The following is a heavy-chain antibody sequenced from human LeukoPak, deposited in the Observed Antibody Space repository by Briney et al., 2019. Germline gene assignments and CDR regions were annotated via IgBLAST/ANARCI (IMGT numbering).Heavy chain of an antibody. CDR2: ISGSGGST. D-gene: IGHD6-19*01. CDR3: AKAGQWLIYAGPDY. J-gene: IGHJ4*02. CDR1: GFTFSSYA. Sequence: PGGSLRLSCAASGFTFSSYAMHWVRQAPGKGLEWVSAISGSGGSTYYADSVKGRFTISRDNSKNTLYLQMNSLRAEDTAVYYCAKAGQWLIYAGPDYWGQGTLVTVSS. V-gene: IGHV3-23*01.